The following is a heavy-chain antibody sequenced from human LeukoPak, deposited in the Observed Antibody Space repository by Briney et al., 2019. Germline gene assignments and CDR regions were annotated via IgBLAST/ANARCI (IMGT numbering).Heavy chain of an antibody. CDR1: GFTFSSYA. V-gene: IGHV3-23*01. Sequence: PGGSLRLSCAASGFTFSSYAMSWVRQAPGKGLEWVSAITGSGGSTYYADSVRGRSTISRDNSKNTLFLQLDSLRVEDTAVYYCAKEDPAIILGIDYWGQGALVIVSS. CDR3: AKEDPAIILGIDY. J-gene: IGHJ4*02. D-gene: IGHD5-18*01. CDR2: ITGSGGST.